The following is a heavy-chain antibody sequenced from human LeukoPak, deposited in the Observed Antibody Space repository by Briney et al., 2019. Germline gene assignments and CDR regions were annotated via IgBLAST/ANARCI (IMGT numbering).Heavy chain of an antibody. Sequence: GGSLRLSCAASGFTFNIYAMTWVRQPPGKGLEWVSTINANSGTTSYAASVRGRFTISRDNSKNTLYLQLNTLRADDTATYYCAKPISGGLAVTADWFHPWGQGTLVVVSS. CDR1: GFTFNIYA. J-gene: IGHJ5*01. CDR2: INANSGTT. CDR3: AKPISGGLAVTADWFHP. D-gene: IGHD6-19*01. V-gene: IGHV3-23*01.